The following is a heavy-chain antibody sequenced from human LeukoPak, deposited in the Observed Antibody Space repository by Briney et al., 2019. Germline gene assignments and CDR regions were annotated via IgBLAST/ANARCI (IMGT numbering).Heavy chain of an antibody. CDR1: GFTFRSLA. Sequence: GGSLRLSCAASGFTFRSLAMSWVRQAPGKGLEWVSHITNNADATYYADSVKGRFTVSRDNSNNILYLQLDSLRAEDAAVYYCAKDFWSGNYQSGGLDVWAQGSTVTVSS. CDR2: ITNNADAT. D-gene: IGHD3-3*01. V-gene: IGHV3-23*01. J-gene: IGHJ6*02. CDR3: AKDFWSGNYQSGGLDV.